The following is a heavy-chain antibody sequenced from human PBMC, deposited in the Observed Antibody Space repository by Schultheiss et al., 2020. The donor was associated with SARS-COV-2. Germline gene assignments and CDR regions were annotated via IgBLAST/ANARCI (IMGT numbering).Heavy chain of an antibody. CDR1: GGSISSDTYY. D-gene: IGHD3-22*01. V-gene: IGHV4-30-2*01. Sequence: SETLSLTCVVSGGSISSDTYYWSWIRQPPGKGLEWIGYIYHSGSTYYNPSLKSRVTISVDRSKNQFSLKLTSVTAADTAVYYCARVDSSGPDLFDYWGQGTLVTVSS. CDR3: ARVDSSGPDLFDY. J-gene: IGHJ4*02. CDR2: IYHSGST.